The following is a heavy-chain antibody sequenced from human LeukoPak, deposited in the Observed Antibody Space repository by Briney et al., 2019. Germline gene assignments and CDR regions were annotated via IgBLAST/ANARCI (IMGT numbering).Heavy chain of an antibody. CDR2: IYYSGST. D-gene: IGHD3-10*01. CDR1: GGSISSYY. V-gene: IGHV4-59*01. CDR3: ARGGTNITMVRGVIAFWRPFDY. Sequence: SETLSLTCTVSGGSISSYYWSWIRQPPGKGLEWIGYIYYSGSTNYNPSLKNRVTISVDTSKNQFSLKLSSVTAADTSVYYCARGGTNITMVRGVIAFWRPFDYWGQGTLVTVSS. J-gene: IGHJ4*02.